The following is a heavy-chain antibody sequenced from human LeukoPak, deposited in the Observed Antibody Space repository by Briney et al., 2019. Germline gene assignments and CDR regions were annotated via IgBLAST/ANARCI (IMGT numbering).Heavy chain of an antibody. J-gene: IGHJ5*02. Sequence: GGSLTLSCAASGFTVSSNYMSWVRQAPGKGLEWVSVIFSGGNTYYADSVKGRFTISRDNSKNTLYLQMNSLRAEDTAVYYCARDPSARGWFDPWGQGTLVTVSS. CDR2: IFSGGNT. CDR1: GFTVSSNY. V-gene: IGHV3-66*01. D-gene: IGHD6-25*01. CDR3: ARDPSARGWFDP.